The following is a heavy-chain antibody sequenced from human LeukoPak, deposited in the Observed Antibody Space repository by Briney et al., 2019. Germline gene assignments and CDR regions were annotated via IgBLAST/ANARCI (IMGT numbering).Heavy chain of an antibody. CDR2: ISGSGGST. CDR1: GFTFRRYG. D-gene: IGHD3-22*01. J-gene: IGHJ3*02. Sequence: GGSLRLSCAASGFTFRRYGMTWVRQAPGKGLEWVSSISGSGGSTYYADSVKGRFTISRDNSKNTLYLQMNSLRAEDTAVYYCAKEYYYDSSGLANAFDIWGQGTMVTVSS. CDR3: AKEYYYDSSGLANAFDI. V-gene: IGHV3-23*01.